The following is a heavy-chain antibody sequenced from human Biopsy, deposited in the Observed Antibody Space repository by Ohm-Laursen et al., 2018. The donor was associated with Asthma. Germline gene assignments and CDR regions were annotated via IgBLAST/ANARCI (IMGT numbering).Heavy chain of an antibody. Sequence: LSLTCAASGFTFGDYWMSWVRQVPGKGLEWVANIKHDGTEKNHVDSLKGRFTISRDNAKNSLYLQMSSLRAEDTAVYYCARTFHFWSPYHAEHYQLWGQGTLVTVSS. V-gene: IGHV3-7*01. CDR1: GFTFGDYW. D-gene: IGHD3-3*02. CDR2: IKHDGTEK. CDR3: ARTFHFWSPYHAEHYQL. J-gene: IGHJ1*01.